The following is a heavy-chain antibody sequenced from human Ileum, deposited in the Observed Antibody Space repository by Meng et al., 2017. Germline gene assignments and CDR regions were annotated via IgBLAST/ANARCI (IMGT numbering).Heavy chain of an antibody. CDR3: VRHGGKYFDS. CDR1: GGSIGSDFY. Sequence: GPLQGSGRGLVGPSGTLSLSCTVPGGSIGSDFYWGWVRQSPGKGLEWIGQIYLAGSPNYTPSLESRVTISVDKSKNQFSLRLTSVTAADTAIFYCVRHGGKYFDSWGQGTLVTVSS. CDR2: IYLAGSP. J-gene: IGHJ4*02. D-gene: IGHD2-15*01. V-gene: IGHV4-4*02.